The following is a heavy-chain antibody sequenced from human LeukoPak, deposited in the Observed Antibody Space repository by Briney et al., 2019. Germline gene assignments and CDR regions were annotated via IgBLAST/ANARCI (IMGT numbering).Heavy chain of an antibody. D-gene: IGHD2-21*01. Sequence: GGSLRLSCAASGFTFSSYWMSWVRQAPGKGLEWVANIKQDGSGKYYVDSVKGRFTISRDNAKNSLYLQMNSLRAEDTAVYYCARGARGGDFKNWGQGTLVTVSS. V-gene: IGHV3-7*01. J-gene: IGHJ1*01. CDR3: ARGARGGDFKN. CDR1: GFTFSSYW. CDR2: IKQDGSGK.